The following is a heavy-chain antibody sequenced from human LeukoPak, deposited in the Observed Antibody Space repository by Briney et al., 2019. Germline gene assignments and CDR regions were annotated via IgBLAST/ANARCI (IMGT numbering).Heavy chain of an antibody. D-gene: IGHD2-2*01. J-gene: IGHJ4*02. V-gene: IGHV3-30*04. CDR1: GFTFSSYA. CDR2: ISYDGSSK. CDR3: AKDLFQQSPAATQRGFDY. Sequence: GRSLRLSCAASGFTFSSYAMHWVRQAPGKGLEWVAVISYDGSSKYYADSVKGRFTISRDNSKNTLYLQMNSLRAEDTAVYYCAKDLFQQSPAATQRGFDYWGQGTLVTVSS.